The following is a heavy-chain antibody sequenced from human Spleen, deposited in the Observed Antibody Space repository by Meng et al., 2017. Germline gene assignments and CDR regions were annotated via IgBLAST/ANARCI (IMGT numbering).Heavy chain of an antibody. J-gene: IGHJ4*02. D-gene: IGHD2-2*01. CDR3: ARKAGNCISTTCYSLDY. Sequence: SVKVSCKASGYTFTTYDINWVRQATGQGLEWMGGINAVFGTTNYAQKFHNRVTITSDESTSTVYMELTRLTSEDTAVYFCARKAGNCISTTCYSLDYWGQGTLVTVSS. CDR1: GYTFTTYD. CDR2: INAVFGTT. V-gene: IGHV1-69*13.